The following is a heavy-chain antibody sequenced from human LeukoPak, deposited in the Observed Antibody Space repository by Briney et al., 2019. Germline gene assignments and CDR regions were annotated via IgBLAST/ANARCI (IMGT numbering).Heavy chain of an antibody. D-gene: IGHD3-3*01. Sequence: PGGSLGLSCAASGFTFSDFYMHWIRQAPGKGLEWVSYMSGTGKTISDADSLKGRFTISRDNTKNLLFLQVNTLRVEDTATYYCARGGGDYTSRYYMGVWGKGTTVTVSS. V-gene: IGHV3-11*04. J-gene: IGHJ6*03. CDR2: MSGTGKTI. CDR3: ARGGGDYTSRYYMGV. CDR1: GFTFSDFY.